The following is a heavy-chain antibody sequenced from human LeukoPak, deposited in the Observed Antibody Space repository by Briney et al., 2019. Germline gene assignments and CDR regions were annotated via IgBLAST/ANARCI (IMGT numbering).Heavy chain of an antibody. Sequence: GGSLRLSCAASGFTFSSYGMHWVRQAPGKGLEWVAVIWYDGSNKYYADSVKGRFTISRDNGKNSLYLQMSSLRAEDTAVYYCARDSGWYFNYWGQGTLVTVSS. D-gene: IGHD6-19*01. J-gene: IGHJ4*02. V-gene: IGHV3-33*01. CDR3: ARDSGWYFNY. CDR1: GFTFSSYG. CDR2: IWYDGSNK.